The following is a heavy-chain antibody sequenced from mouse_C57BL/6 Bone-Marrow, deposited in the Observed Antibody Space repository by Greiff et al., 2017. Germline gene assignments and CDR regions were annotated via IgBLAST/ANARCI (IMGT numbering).Heavy chain of an antibody. Sequence: VQLKESGPVLVKPGASVKMSCKASGYTFTDYYMNWVKQSHGKSLEWIGVINPYNGGTSYNQKFKGKATLTVDKSSSTAYMELNSLTSEDSAVYYCARGYYKDYFDYWGQGTTLTVSS. CDR1: GYTFTDYY. D-gene: IGHD2-12*01. J-gene: IGHJ2*01. V-gene: IGHV1-19*01. CDR3: ARGYYKDYFDY. CDR2: INPYNGGT.